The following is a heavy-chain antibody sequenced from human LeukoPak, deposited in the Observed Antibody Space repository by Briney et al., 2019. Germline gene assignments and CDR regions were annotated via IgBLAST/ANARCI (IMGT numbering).Heavy chain of an antibody. V-gene: IGHV5-51*01. CDR3: ARLGSSSLVGAYNPSDNWFDH. D-gene: IGHD6-6*01. J-gene: IGHJ5*02. Sequence: LGESLQISCQGSGYIFTSYWIGWVRRLPGKGLEWMGIIYPSDSDTRYRPSFQGQVTISADKSISTAYLQWSSLKASDTAMYYCARLGSSSLVGAYNPSDNWFDHWGQGTLVTVSS. CDR1: GYIFTSYW. CDR2: IYPSDSDT.